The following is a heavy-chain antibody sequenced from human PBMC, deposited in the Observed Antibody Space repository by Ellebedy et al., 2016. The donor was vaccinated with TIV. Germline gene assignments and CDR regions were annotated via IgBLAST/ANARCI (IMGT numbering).Heavy chain of an antibody. J-gene: IGHJ4*02. CDR2: IRSKANSYAT. Sequence: PGGSLRLSCAASGFTFSGSAMHWVRQASGKGLEWVGRIRSKANSYATAYAASVKGRFTISRDDSTNTAYLQMNSLKTEDTAVYYCTRHLGGYCSGGSCWGQGTLVTVSS. D-gene: IGHD2-15*01. CDR3: TRHLGGYCSGGSC. CDR1: GFTFSGSA. V-gene: IGHV3-73*01.